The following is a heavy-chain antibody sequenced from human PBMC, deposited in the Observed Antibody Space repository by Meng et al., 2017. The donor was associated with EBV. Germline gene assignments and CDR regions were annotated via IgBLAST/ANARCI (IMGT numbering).Heavy chain of an antibody. CDR1: GVSGTGCTYH. CDR2: IYGTGTT. D-gene: IGHD3-10*01. J-gene: IGHJ4*02. V-gene: IGHV4-61*01. Sequence: HGQLQESGLGLVKPSETLPLAYMVFGVSGTGCTYHCSWIRQSPGKGLEWIGYIYGTGTTIYNPSLKSRVSIFLETSKNLFSLKLNSVTTADTAVYYCAKSRSSTPGVVDYWGQGTLVTGSS. CDR3: AKSRSSTPGVVDY.